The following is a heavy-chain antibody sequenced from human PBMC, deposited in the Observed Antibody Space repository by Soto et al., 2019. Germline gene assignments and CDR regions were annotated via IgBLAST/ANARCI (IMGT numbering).Heavy chain of an antibody. CDR2: IYATGTT. CDR3: VRDGTKTLRDWFDP. D-gene: IGHD1-1*01. CDR1: GASISGSY. J-gene: IGHJ5*02. Sequence: SETLSLTCTVSGASISGSYWSWIRKSAGKGLEWIGRIYATGTTDYNPSLKSRVMMSVDTSKKQLSLKLRSVTAADTAVYYCVRDGTKTLRDWFDPWGQGISVTVSS. V-gene: IGHV4-4*07.